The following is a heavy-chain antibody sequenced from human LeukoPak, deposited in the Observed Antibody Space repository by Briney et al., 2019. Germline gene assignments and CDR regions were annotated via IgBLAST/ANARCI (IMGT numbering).Heavy chain of an antibody. V-gene: IGHV1-2*02. J-gene: IGHJ4*02. CDR2: INPNSGGT. CDR1: GYSFTDYY. CDR3: ARGGGGLLLYYFDY. D-gene: IGHD3-22*01. Sequence: ASVKVSCKASGYSFTDYYMHWVRQAPGQGLEWMGWINPNSGGTNYAQKFQGRVTMTRDPSISTAYMELSRLRSDDTAVYYCARGGGGLLLYYFDYWGQGTLVTVSS.